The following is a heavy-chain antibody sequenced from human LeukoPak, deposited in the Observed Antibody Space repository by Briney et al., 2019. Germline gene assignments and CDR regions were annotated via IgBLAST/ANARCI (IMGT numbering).Heavy chain of an antibody. CDR2: TSYSEGT. V-gene: IGHV4-31*03. CDR3: ATADWESFYFDS. D-gene: IGHD1-26*01. Sequence: SETLSLTCTASGGSVSRGGYYWNWIRQHPGKGLEWIGFTSYSEGTYYNPSLMSRITIPVDRSQNQFSLKMRDVTAADTAVYFCATADWESFYFDSWGQGALVAVSS. CDR1: GGSVSRGGYY. J-gene: IGHJ4*02.